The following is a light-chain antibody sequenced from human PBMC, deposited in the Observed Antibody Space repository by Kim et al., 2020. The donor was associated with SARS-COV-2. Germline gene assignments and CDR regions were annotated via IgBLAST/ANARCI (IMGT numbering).Light chain of an antibody. J-gene: IGKJ4*01. Sequence: EIVLTQSPATLSLSPGERATLSCGASQSVSSNYLAWYQQKPGLAPRLLIYDASSRATGIPDRFSGSGSGTDFTLTIRRLEPEDFAIYYCQHYDTSHGVTFGGGTKVDIK. CDR2: DAS. V-gene: IGKV3D-20*01. CDR3: QHYDTSHGVT. CDR1: QSVSSNY.